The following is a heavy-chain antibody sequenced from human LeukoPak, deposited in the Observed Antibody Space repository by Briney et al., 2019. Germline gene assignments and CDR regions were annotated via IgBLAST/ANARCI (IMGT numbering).Heavy chain of an antibody. J-gene: IGHJ6*02. CDR3: ARTGSLFGYYYYYYGMDV. CDR1: GYTFTGYY. V-gene: IGHV1-2*02. D-gene: IGHD3-16*01. CDR2: INPNSGGT. Sequence: ASVKVSCKASGYTFTGYYMHWVRQAPGQGLEWIGWINPNSGGTNYAQKFQGRVTMTRDTSISTAYMELSRLRSDDTAVYYCARTGSLFGYYYYYYGMDVWGQGTTVIVSS.